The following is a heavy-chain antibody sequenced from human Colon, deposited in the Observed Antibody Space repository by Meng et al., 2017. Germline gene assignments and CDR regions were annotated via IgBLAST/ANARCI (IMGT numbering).Heavy chain of an antibody. V-gene: IGHV3-21*01. Sequence: GESLKISCAASGFTFSSYSMNWVRQAPGKGLEWVSSISSSSSYIYYADSVKGRFTISRDNAKNSLYLQMNSLRAEDTAVYYCARDGDYYDSNGYYHTAPQYFQHWGQGTLVTVSS. CDR3: ARDGDYYDSNGYYHTAPQYFQH. CDR2: ISSSSSYI. J-gene: IGHJ1*01. CDR1: GFTFSSYS. D-gene: IGHD3-22*01.